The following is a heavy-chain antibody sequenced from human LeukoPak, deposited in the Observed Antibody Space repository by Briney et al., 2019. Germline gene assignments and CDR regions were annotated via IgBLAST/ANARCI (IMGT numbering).Heavy chain of an antibody. CDR1: GYTFTGYY. D-gene: IGHD1-26*01. CDR3: ASQVGATTGVINY. CDR2: INPNSGGT. Sequence: ASVKVSCKASGYTFTGYYMHWVRQAPGQGLEWMGWINPNSGGTNYAQMFQGRVTMTRDTSISTAYMELSRLRSDDTAVYYCASQVGATTGVINYWGQGTLVTVSS. V-gene: IGHV1-2*02. J-gene: IGHJ4*02.